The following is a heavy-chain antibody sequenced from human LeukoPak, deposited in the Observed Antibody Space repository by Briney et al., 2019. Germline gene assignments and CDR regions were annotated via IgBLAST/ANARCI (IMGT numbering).Heavy chain of an antibody. V-gene: IGHV3-23*01. CDR1: GFTFSSYA. D-gene: IGHD3-10*01. Sequence: GGSLRLSCAASGFTFSSYAMSCVRQAPGKGLEGVSAISGSGGSTYYADSVKGRFTISRDNSKNTLYLQMNSLRAEDTAVYYCATPLTMVRGARYYYGMDVWGQGTTVTVSS. J-gene: IGHJ6*02. CDR2: ISGSGGST. CDR3: ATPLTMVRGARYYYGMDV.